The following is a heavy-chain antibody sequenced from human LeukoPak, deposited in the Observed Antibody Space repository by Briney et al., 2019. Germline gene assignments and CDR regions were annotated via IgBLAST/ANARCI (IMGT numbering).Heavy chain of an antibody. J-gene: IGHJ6*02. Sequence: ASVKVSCKASGYTFTGYYMHWVRQATGQGLEWMGWMNPNSGNTGYAQKFQGRVTMTRNTSISTAYMELSSLRSEDTAVYYCARGLEAYYDFWSGYYLGSPDYYGMDVWGQGTTVTVSS. V-gene: IGHV1-8*02. CDR3: ARGLEAYYDFWSGYYLGSPDYYGMDV. CDR1: GYTFTGYY. D-gene: IGHD3-3*01. CDR2: MNPNSGNT.